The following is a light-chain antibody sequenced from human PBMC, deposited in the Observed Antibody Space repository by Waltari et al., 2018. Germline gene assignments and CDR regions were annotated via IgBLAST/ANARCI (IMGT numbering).Light chain of an antibody. CDR1: SLRSHY. V-gene: IGLV3-19*01. J-gene: IGLJ2*01. CDR2: DKN. CDR3: HSRDASGSGGA. Sequence: TQDPAVSVAMGQTVRITCQGDSLRSHYASWYQQRPGQAPTLVIYDKNRRPSGVPDRFSGSSSDDTASLTITGAQAEEEAYYNCHSRDASGSGGAFGGGTKLTVL.